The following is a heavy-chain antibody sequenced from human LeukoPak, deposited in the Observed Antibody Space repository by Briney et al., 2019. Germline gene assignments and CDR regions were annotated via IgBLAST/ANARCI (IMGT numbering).Heavy chain of an antibody. CDR1: GFTFSSYG. CDR2: ISGSGGST. D-gene: IGHD1-1*01. CDR3: SKDPGWNDGGGWFDP. Sequence: GGTLRLSCAASGFTFSSYGMSWVRRAPGKGGEWVSAISGSGGSTYYADSVKGRFTISRDNSKNTLSLHMNCLTAEATAVSYCSKDPGWNDGGGWFDPWGQGTLVTASS. V-gene: IGHV3-23*01. J-gene: IGHJ5*02.